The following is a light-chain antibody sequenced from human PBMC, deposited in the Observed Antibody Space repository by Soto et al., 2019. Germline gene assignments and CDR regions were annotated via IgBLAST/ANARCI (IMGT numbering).Light chain of an antibody. J-gene: IGKJ5*01. V-gene: IGKV3D-20*02. CDR2: GAS. Sequence: EIVLTRSPGTLSLSPGERATLSCRASQSVSSSYLAWYQQKHGQAPRLVIYGASSRPTDIPARFSGSGSGTDGTITISSLETEDGAVYYCQQRSNWPITFGQGTRLEIK. CDR3: QQRSNWPIT. CDR1: QSVSSSY.